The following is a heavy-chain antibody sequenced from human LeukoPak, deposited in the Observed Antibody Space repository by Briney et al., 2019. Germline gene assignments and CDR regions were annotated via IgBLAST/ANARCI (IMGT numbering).Heavy chain of an antibody. J-gene: IGHJ4*02. CDR2: IKQDGSEK. CDR1: GFTFSSYW. CDR3: ARDLSEWYSSGPADY. Sequence: TGGSLRLSCAASGFTFSSYWMSWVRQAPGKGLEWVANIKQDGSEKYYVDSVKGRFTISRDNAKNSLYLQMNSLRAEDTAVYYCARDLSEWYSSGPADYWGQGTLVTVSS. V-gene: IGHV3-7*01. D-gene: IGHD6-19*01.